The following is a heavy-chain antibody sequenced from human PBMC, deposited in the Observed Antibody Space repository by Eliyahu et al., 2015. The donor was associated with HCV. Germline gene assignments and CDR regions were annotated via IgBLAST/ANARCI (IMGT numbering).Heavy chain of an antibody. Sequence: QLQLRESGPGLVKPSETLSLTCTVSGDSISGSHYYWVWXRQPPGKGLEWIGSIFYSGTTYYNPSLKSRVTIFVDTSKNQFSLNLNSVTAADTAVYFCARPRILEGLVAFDFWGQGTLVTVSS. J-gene: IGHJ4*02. CDR3: ARPRILEGLVAFDF. V-gene: IGHV4-39*01. CDR1: GDSISGSHYY. D-gene: IGHD1-26*01. CDR2: IFYSGTT.